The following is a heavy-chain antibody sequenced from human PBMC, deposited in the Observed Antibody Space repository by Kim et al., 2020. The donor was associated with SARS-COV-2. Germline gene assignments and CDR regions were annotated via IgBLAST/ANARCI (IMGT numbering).Heavy chain of an antibody. J-gene: IGHJ5*02. CDR2: INHSGST. CDR3: ARVVVPAAMGANWFDP. Sequence: SETLSLTCAVYGGSFSGYYWSWIRQPPGKGLEWIGEINHSGSTNYNPSLKSRVTISVDTSKNQFSLKLSSVTAADTAVYYCARVVVPAAMGANWFDPWGRGSLGTVAS. D-gene: IGHD2-2*01. V-gene: IGHV4-34*01. CDR1: GGSFSGYY.